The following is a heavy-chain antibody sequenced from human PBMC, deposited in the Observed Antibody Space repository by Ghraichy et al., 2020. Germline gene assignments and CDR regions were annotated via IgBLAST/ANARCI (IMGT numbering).Heavy chain of an antibody. CDR1: GFTFSNYW. V-gene: IGHV3-7*04. CDR3: VRVCGSASCPYYFDY. D-gene: IGHD2-2*01. J-gene: IGHJ4*02. CDR2: IKQDGSEK. Sequence: GGSLRLSCAASGFTFSNYWMTWVRQAPGKGPEWVATIKQDGSEKYYVDSVKGRFTVSRDNAKNSLYLQMNSLRAEDTAVVYCVRVCGSASCPYYFDYWGQGALVTVSS.